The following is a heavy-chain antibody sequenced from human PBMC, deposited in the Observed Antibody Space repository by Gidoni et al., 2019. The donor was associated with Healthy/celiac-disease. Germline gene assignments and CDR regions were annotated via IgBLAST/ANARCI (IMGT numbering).Heavy chain of an antibody. J-gene: IGHJ3*02. CDR3: ARGRRNDYYDSSGYYYWMASSPAGSSDAFDI. CDR1: GGSFSGYY. CDR2: INHSGST. D-gene: IGHD3-22*01. V-gene: IGHV4-34*01. Sequence: QVQLQQWGAGLLKPSETLSLTCAVYGGSFSGYYWSWIRQPPGKGLEWIGEINHSGSTNYNPSLKRLVTISVDTSQNQFSLKLSSVTAADTAVYYCARGRRNDYYDSSGYYYWMASSPAGSSDAFDIWGQGTMVTVSS.